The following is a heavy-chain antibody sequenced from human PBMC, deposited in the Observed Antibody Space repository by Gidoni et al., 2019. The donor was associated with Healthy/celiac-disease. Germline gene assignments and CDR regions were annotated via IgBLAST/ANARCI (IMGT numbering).Heavy chain of an antibody. D-gene: IGHD3-10*01. CDR2: ISYDGSNK. V-gene: IGHV3-30-3*01. CDR3: ARRGPLDV. J-gene: IGHJ6*02. CDR1: YGSYA. Sequence: YGSYAMHWVRQAPGKGLEWVAVISYDGSNKYYADSVKGRFTISRDNSKNTLYLQMNSLRAEDTAVYYCARRGPLDVWGQGTTVTVSS.